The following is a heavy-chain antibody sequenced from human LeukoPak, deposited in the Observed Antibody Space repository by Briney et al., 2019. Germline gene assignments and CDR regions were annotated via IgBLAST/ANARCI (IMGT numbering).Heavy chain of an antibody. Sequence: KTGGSLRLSCKVSGYSFSSYWISWVRQMPGKGLEWMGTINPSDSYTKYSPSFQGHVTISGDKSVSTVYLQWSSPKASDTAMYYCARHHRDMMVTIRAAFDNWGQGTMVTVSS. CDR2: INPSDSYT. V-gene: IGHV5-10-1*01. D-gene: IGHD5-24*01. J-gene: IGHJ3*02. CDR3: ARHHRDMMVTIRAAFDN. CDR1: GYSFSSYW.